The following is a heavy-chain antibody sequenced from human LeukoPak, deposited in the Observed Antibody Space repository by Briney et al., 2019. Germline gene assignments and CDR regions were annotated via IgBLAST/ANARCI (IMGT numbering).Heavy chain of an antibody. V-gene: IGHV1-2*02. Sequence: ASVKVSCTASGYTFTAYPMHWVRQAPGQGLEWMGWINPNSGDTNYAQKFQGRVTMTRDTSITTTYMELSRLRSDATAVYYCARDRSTGASAGTLYWFDPWGQGTLVTVSS. CDR2: INPNSGDT. CDR1: GYTFTAYP. J-gene: IGHJ5*02. CDR3: ARDRSTGASAGTLYWFDP. D-gene: IGHD6-13*01.